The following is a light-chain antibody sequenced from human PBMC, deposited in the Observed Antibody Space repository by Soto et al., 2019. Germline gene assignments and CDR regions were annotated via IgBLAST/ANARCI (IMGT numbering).Light chain of an antibody. CDR2: EVS. Sequence: QSALTQPASVSGSPGQSITISCNGTSSDVGGYNYVSWYQQHPGKAPKLMIYEVSNRPSGVSNRFSGSKSGNTASLTISGLQAEDEADYYCSSYTVFGGGTKLTVL. CDR3: SSYTV. CDR1: SSDVGGYNY. V-gene: IGLV2-14*01. J-gene: IGLJ2*01.